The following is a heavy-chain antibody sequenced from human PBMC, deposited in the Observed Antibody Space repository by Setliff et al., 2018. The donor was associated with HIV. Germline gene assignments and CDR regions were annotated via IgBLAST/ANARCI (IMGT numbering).Heavy chain of an antibody. V-gene: IGHV4-34*01. J-gene: IGHJ3*01. CDR1: GGSFSGYY. CDR2: INHSGST. Sequence: SETLSLTCAVYGGSFSGYYWNWIRQPPGKGLEWIGEINHSGSTKFNTSLKSRVTMAVDTSKNQLSLKLTSMTAADTAVYYCARLWAYYDRSGRTAFDVWGQGTMVTVSS. D-gene: IGHD3-22*01. CDR3: ARLWAYYDRSGRTAFDV.